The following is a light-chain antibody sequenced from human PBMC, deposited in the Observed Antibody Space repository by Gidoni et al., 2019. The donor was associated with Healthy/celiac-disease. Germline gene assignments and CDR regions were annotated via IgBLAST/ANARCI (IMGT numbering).Light chain of an antibody. CDR3: QQRSNWPLT. J-gene: IGKJ3*01. CDR1: QSVSSD. CDR2: DAS. Sequence: EIVLTQSPATLSLSPGERATLSCRASQSVSSDLAWYQQKPGQAPRLLISDASNRATGIPARFSGSGSGTAFTLTISSLEPEDFAVYYCQQRSNWPLTFGPGTKVDIK. V-gene: IGKV3-11*01.